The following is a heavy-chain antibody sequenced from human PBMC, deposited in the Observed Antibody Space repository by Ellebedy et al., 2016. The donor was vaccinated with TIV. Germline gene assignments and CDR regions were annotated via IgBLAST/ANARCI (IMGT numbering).Heavy chain of an antibody. CDR3: ARHEGVVVVDDAFDI. CDR1: GYSFTSYW. Sequence: GESLKISXKGSGYSFTSYWISWVRQMPGKGLEWMGRIDPSDSYTNYSPSFQGHVTISADKSISTAYLQWSSLKASDTAMYYCARHEGVVVVDDAFDIWGQGTMVTVSS. J-gene: IGHJ3*02. V-gene: IGHV5-10-1*01. D-gene: IGHD2-15*01. CDR2: IDPSDSYT.